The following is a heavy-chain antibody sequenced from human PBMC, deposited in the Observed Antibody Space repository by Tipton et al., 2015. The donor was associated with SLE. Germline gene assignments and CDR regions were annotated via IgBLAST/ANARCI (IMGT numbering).Heavy chain of an antibody. Sequence: SLRLSCAASGFTASSNYMSWVRQAPGKGLEWVSVIYSGGSTYYADSVKGRFTISRDNSKNTLYLQMNSLRAEDTAVYYCAREGAGDWYFDLWGRGTLVTVSS. CDR2: IYSGGST. V-gene: IGHV3-53*05. J-gene: IGHJ2*01. CDR1: GFTASSNY. D-gene: IGHD6-19*01. CDR3: AREGAGDWYFDL.